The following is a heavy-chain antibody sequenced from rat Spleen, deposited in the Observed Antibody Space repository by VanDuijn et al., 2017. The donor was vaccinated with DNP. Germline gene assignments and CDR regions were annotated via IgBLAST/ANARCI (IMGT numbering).Heavy chain of an antibody. Sequence: EVQLVESGGGPVQPGRSLKLSCAASGFTFSDYAMAWVRQAPTKGLEWVAIISYDGSDTYYRDSVKGRFTISRDNAKSTLYLQMDSLRSEDTATYYCARHRTIMPYYYAMDAWGQGVMVTVSS. CDR1: GFTFSDYA. J-gene: IGHJ2*01. V-gene: IGHV5-29*01. D-gene: IGHD1-12*01. CDR2: ISYDGSDT. CDR3: ARHRTIMPYYYAMDA.